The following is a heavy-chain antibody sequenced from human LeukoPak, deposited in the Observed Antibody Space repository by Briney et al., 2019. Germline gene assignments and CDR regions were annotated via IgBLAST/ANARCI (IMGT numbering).Heavy chain of an antibody. J-gene: IGHJ4*02. V-gene: IGHV3-23*01. D-gene: IGHD6-19*01. Sequence: GESLRLSCEASGFTFRSYAMSWVREAPGKGLEWVSFISNSGVNTYYANSVKGRHTISRDNSKNTLYLQMNSLRDEDTAIYYCAKRNSSGWYYFDYWGQGTLVTVSS. CDR2: ISNSGVNT. CDR1: GFTFRSYA. CDR3: AKRNSSGWYYFDY.